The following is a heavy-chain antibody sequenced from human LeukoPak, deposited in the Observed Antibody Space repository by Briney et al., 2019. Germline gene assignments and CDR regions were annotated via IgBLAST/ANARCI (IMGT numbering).Heavy chain of an antibody. Sequence: PGGSLRLSCAASEFTFTTYGMHWVRQAPGKGLEWVAFIYYDGSNIYYADYVKGRFTISRDISKNTLYLQMDSLRAEDTAVYYCTTDADYDILTGFNDYWGQGTLVTVSS. V-gene: IGHV3-30*02. CDR1: EFTFTTYG. CDR3: TTDADYDILTGFNDY. CDR2: IYYDGSNI. D-gene: IGHD3-9*01. J-gene: IGHJ4*02.